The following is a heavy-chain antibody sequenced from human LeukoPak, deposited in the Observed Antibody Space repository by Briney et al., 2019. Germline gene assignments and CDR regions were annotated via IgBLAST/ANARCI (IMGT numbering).Heavy chain of an antibody. D-gene: IGHD6-13*01. J-gene: IGHJ6*02. CDR3: ARQRLAAAGTEAYYYYGMDV. CDR2: IYYSGST. CDR1: GGSISSSSYY. Sequence: SETLSLTCTVSGGSISSSSYYWGWIRQPPGKGLEWIGSIYYSGSTYYNPSLKSRVTISVDTSKNQFSLKLSSVTAADTAVYYCARQRLAAAGTEAYYYYGMDVWGQGTTVTVSS. V-gene: IGHV4-39*01.